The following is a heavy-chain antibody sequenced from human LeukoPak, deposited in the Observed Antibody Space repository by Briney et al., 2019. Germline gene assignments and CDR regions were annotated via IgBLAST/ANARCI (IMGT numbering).Heavy chain of an antibody. Sequence: PSETLSLTCTVSGGSINRGGYYWNWIRQYPGKGLEWIGCIYYSGSTYYSPSLKSRVTISVDTSKNQFSLKLSSVTAADTAVYFCARRPTGDNHWFDPWGQGTLVTVSS. D-gene: IGHD7-27*01. V-gene: IGHV4-31*03. CDR3: ARRPTGDNHWFDP. CDR2: IYYSGST. CDR1: GGSINRGGYY. J-gene: IGHJ5*02.